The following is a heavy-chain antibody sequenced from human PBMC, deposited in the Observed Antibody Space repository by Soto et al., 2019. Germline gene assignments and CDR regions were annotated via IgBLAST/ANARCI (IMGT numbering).Heavy chain of an antibody. J-gene: IGHJ4*02. CDR1: GFTFSSYG. CDR2: IWYDGSNK. D-gene: IGHD2-2*01. Sequence: QVQLVESGGGVVQPGRSLRLSCAASGFTFSSYGMHWVRQAPGKGLEWVAVIWYDGSNKYYADSVKGRFTISRDNSKNTLYLQMISLRAEDTAVYYCARDGCSSTSCYFLDYWGQGTLVTVSS. V-gene: IGHV3-33*01. CDR3: ARDGCSSTSCYFLDY.